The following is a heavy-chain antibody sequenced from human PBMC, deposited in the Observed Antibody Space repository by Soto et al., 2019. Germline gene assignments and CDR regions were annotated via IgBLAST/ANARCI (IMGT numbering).Heavy chain of an antibody. CDR3: TTDSADIVVVPATYGMDV. Sequence: GGSLRLSCAVSGFTFSKAWMTWVRQAPEKGLEWVGRIKSIADGGTTDYSAPVKGRFTISRDDSKNTLYLQMNSLKVEDTGVYYCTTDSADIVVVPATYGMDVWDQGPTGTVSS. D-gene: IGHD2-2*01. CDR1: GFTFSKAW. V-gene: IGHV3-15*05. CDR2: IKSIADGGTT. J-gene: IGHJ6*02.